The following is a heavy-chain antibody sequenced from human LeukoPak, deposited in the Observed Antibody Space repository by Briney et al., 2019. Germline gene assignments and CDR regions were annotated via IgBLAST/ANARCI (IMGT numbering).Heavy chain of an antibody. CDR3: ARLADDGVFDY. CDR2: IYYSGST. CDR1: GGSDSSGSYH. V-gene: IGHV4-61*01. Sequence: TSETLSLTCTVSGGSDSSGSYHWRWIRQPPGKGLEWIGYIYYSGSTNYNPSLKSRDTISVDTSKNQFSLKLSSVTAADTAVYYCARLADDGVFDYWVQGTLVTVSS. J-gene: IGHJ4*02. D-gene: IGHD6-19*01.